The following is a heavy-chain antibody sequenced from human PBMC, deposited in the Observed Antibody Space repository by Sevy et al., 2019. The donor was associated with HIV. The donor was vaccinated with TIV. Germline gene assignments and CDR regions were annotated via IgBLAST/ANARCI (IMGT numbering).Heavy chain of an antibody. V-gene: IGHV1-2*02. CDR1: GSTFSDDY. D-gene: IGHD5-18*01. Sequence: ASVKVACKASGSTFSDDYIHWVRRAPGAGLEWLAWINSAGTNIAEIFQGRVTMTRDASSNTAYMELNSLRSDDPATYYCATSANLDTSWFDPWGQGTLVTVSS. CDR3: ATSANLDTSWFDP. J-gene: IGHJ5*02. CDR2: INSAGT.